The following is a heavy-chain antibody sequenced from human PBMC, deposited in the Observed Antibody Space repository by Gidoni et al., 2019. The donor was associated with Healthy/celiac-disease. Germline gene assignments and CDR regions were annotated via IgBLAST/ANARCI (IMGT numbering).Heavy chain of an antibody. D-gene: IGHD6-19*01. CDR1: GLTFISYG. CDR3: ARGGSRGYCFDY. J-gene: IGHJ4*02. Sequence: QVQLVASGGGVVQPGRSLRLSCAASGLTFISYGIHWVRQAPGKGLEWVAVISYDGRNKYYADSVKGRFTISRDNSKNTLYLQMNSLRAEDTAVYYCARGGSRGYCFDYWGQGTLVTVSS. CDR2: ISYDGRNK. V-gene: IGHV3-30*03.